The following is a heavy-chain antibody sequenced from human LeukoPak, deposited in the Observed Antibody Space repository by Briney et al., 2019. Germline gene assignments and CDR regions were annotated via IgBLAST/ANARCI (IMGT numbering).Heavy chain of an antibody. J-gene: IGHJ4*02. D-gene: IGHD1-1*01. CDR1: GGSIRSYY. V-gene: IGHV4-59*08. CDR3: ARHRGGTTYDY. CDR2: VSCSGST. Sequence: SETLSLTCTDSGGSIRSYYWSWIRQPPGKGLEWIGYVSCSGSTYYNASLKNRVTISVDTSKNQFSMKLNSVTAADTAVYYCARHRGGTTYDYWGQGTLVTVSS.